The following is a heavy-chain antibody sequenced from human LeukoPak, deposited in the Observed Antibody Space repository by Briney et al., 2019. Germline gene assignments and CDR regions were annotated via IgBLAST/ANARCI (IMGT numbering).Heavy chain of an antibody. V-gene: IGHV3-23*01. CDR3: AKGYYDYVWGSYYFDY. D-gene: IGHD3-16*01. J-gene: IGHJ4*02. Sequence: PGGSLRLSCAASGFTFSSYAMSWVRQAPGKGLEWVSAMSGSGGSTYYAASVKGRFTISRDNSRDTLYLQMNSLRAEDTAVYYCAKGYYDYVWGSYYFDYWGQGTLVTVSS. CDR1: GFTFSSYA. CDR2: MSGSGGST.